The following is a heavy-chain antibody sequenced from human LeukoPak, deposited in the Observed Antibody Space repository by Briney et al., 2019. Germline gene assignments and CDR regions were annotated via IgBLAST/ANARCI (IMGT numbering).Heavy chain of an antibody. V-gene: IGHV1-69*13. CDR2: IIPIFRTA. Sequence: ASVKVSCKASGGTFRSFAISWVRQAPGQGLEWMGGIIPIFRTANYAQKFQGRVTITADESTSAAYMELSSLRSEDTAVYYCARALRYYSDSSGYAFDYWGQGTLVTVSS. D-gene: IGHD3-22*01. CDR3: ARALRYYSDSSGYAFDY. J-gene: IGHJ4*02. CDR1: GGTFRSFA.